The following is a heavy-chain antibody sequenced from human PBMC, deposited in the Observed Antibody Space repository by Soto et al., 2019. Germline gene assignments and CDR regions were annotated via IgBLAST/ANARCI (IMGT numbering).Heavy chain of an antibody. V-gene: IGHV4-30-2*01. CDR1: GGSISSGCYS. J-gene: IGHJ4*02. CDR2: IYHSGST. Sequence: TLSLTWTVSGGSISSGCYSWSWIRQPPGKGLEWIGYIYHSGSTYYNPSLKSRVTISLDRSKNHFSLKLSSVSAADTDVYDCRREQWLVLDYWGQGTVVPVYS. CDR3: RREQWLVLDY. D-gene: IGHD6-19*01.